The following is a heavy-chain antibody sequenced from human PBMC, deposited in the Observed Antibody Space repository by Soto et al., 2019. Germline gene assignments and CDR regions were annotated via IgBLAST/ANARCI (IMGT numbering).Heavy chain of an antibody. Sequence: GASVKVSCKASGYTFISSDITWVRQAPGQGLEWMGWISAYNGNTNVPQNLQGRVILTTDTSTDTAYMELRSLRSDDTAMYYCARVRSQGHPRYNWLHPWGQGTMVTV. CDR2: ISAYNGNT. J-gene: IGHJ5*02. V-gene: IGHV1-18*04. CDR1: GYTFISSD. CDR3: ARVRSQGHPRYNWLHP.